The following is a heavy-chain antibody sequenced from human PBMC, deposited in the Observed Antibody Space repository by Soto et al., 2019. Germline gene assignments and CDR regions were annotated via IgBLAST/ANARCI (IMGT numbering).Heavy chain of an antibody. V-gene: IGHV4-34*01. Sequence: QVQLQQWGAGPLRPLETLSLTCGVSGGSFGGYYWAWIRQSPGKGLEWIGEINDRGSINYNPSLKSRVSISVDTSKNHYSLNLRSVTAADTAVYYCARESRDILTGPPWVWYFDLWGRGTLVTVSS. CDR2: INDRGSI. D-gene: IGHD3-9*01. CDR1: GGSFGGYY. CDR3: ARESRDILTGPPWVWYFDL. J-gene: IGHJ2*01.